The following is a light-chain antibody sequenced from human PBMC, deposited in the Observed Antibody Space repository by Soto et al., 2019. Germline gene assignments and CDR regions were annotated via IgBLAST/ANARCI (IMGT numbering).Light chain of an antibody. J-gene: IGKJ4*01. CDR3: QQYHNWPLT. V-gene: IGKV3-15*01. CDR1: HSVASN. Sequence: EIVLTQSPATLSVSPGERATLSCRASHSVASNFAWYQQKPGQAPRLLLYGTSTRATGVPARFSGSGSGTDFTLTINSLQSEDFVVYYCQQYHNWPLTFGGGTKVDIK. CDR2: GTS.